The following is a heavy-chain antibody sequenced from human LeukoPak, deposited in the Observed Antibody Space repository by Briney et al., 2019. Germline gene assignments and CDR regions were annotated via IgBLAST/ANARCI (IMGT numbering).Heavy chain of an antibody. CDR2: INSDGSDT. V-gene: IGHV3-74*01. CDR1: GFTFSNYW. D-gene: IGHD1-26*01. J-gene: IGHJ3*02. Sequence: GGSLRLSCAASGFTFSNYWMHWVRQAPGKGLEWVSRINSDGSDTSYADSVKGRFTISRDNSKNTLYLQMNSLRAEDTAVYYCAKLEVGATRQGLGNDAFDIWGQGTLVTVSS. CDR3: AKLEVGATRQGLGNDAFDI.